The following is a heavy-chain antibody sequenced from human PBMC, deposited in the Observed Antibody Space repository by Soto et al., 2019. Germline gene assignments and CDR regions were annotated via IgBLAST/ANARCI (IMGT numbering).Heavy chain of an antibody. D-gene: IGHD3-10*01. Sequence: PWGSLRLSCAASGFTFSSYWMSWVRQAPGKGLEWVANIKQDGSEKYYVDSVKGRFTISRDNAKNSLYLQMNSLRAEDTAVYYCARDLLITMVRGVIGGEGMDVWGQGTTVTVSS. CDR3: ARDLLITMVRGVIGGEGMDV. V-gene: IGHV3-7*03. J-gene: IGHJ6*02. CDR2: IKQDGSEK. CDR1: GFTFSSYW.